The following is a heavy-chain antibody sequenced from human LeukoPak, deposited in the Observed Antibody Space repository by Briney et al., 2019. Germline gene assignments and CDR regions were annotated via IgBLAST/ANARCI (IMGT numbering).Heavy chain of an antibody. V-gene: IGHV3-53*05. CDR3: ATRYYGSGSYYYYYYGMDV. CDR1: GFTVSSNY. D-gene: IGHD3-10*01. J-gene: IGHJ6*02. CDR2: IYSGGST. Sequence: GGSLRLSCAASGFTVSSNYMSWVRQAPGKGLEWVSVIYSGGSTYYADSVKGRFTISRDNSKNTLYLQMNSLRAEDTAVYYCATRYYGSGSYYYYYYGMDVWGQGTMVTVSS.